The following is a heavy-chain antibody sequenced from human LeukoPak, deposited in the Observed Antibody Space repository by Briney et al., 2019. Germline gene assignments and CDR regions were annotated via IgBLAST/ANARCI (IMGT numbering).Heavy chain of an antibody. CDR3: AKREYVWGSYRYTGGDY. D-gene: IGHD3-16*02. Sequence: GGSLRLSCAASGFTFSSYDMHWVRQATGKGLEWVSAIGTAGDTYYPGSVKGRFTISRDNSKNTLYLQMNSRRAEDTAVYYCAKREYVWGSYRYTGGDYWGQGTLVTVSS. V-gene: IGHV3-13*01. CDR2: IGTAGDT. CDR1: GFTFSSYD. J-gene: IGHJ4*02.